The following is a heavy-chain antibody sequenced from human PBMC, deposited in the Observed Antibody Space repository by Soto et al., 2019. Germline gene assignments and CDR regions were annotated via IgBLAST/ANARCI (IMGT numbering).Heavy chain of an antibody. Sequence: QVQLVQSGAEVKKPGASVKVSCKASGYTFTSYGISWVRQAPGQGLEWMGWISAYNGNTNYAQKLQGRVTMTTDTSTSTAYMELRSLRSDDTAVYYCARPSQYYYDSSGYPMYYFDSWGQGTLVTVSS. CDR3: ARPSQYYYDSSGYPMYYFDS. J-gene: IGHJ4*02. V-gene: IGHV1-18*01. D-gene: IGHD3-22*01. CDR1: GYTFTSYG. CDR2: ISAYNGNT.